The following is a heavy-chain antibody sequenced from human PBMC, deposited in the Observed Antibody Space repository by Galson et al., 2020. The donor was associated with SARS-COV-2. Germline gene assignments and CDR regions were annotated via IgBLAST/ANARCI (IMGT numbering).Heavy chain of an antibody. CDR2: ISSDGSYK. Sequence: GGSLRLSCAASGFTFSTYGMHWVRQAPGKGLEWVAAISSDGSYKYYADSVKGRFTISRDNSKNTLYLQINSLRAEDTAVYYCGGGWYYFDYWGQGTLATVSS. D-gene: IGHD6-19*01. CDR1: GFTFSTYG. CDR3: GGGWYYFDY. J-gene: IGHJ4*02. V-gene: IGHV3-30*03.